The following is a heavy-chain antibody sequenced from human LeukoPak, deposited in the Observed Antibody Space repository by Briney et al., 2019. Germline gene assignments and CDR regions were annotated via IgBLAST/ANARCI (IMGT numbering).Heavy chain of an antibody. Sequence: PGGSLRLSYAASGFTFRNYAMTYVRQAPGKGLEWVASVSGSGTNTYYADSVKGRFTISRDNSKNTVTLGMSSLRGEDTAHYYCAKETLGYRRGLEMWGQGTTVTVSS. CDR3: AKETLGYRRGLEM. J-gene: IGHJ3*02. V-gene: IGHV3-23*01. D-gene: IGHD3-16*02. CDR1: GFTFRNYA. CDR2: VSGSGTNT.